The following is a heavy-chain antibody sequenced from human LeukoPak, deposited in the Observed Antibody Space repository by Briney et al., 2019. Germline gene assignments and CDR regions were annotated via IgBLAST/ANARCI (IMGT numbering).Heavy chain of an antibody. CDR1: GFTFSSYA. CDR2: ISSSSSTI. D-gene: IGHD3-10*01. Sequence: QAGGSLRLSCAASGFTFSSYAMSWVRQAPGKGLEWVSYISSSSSTIYYADSVKGRFTISRDNAKNSLYLQMNSLRAEDTAVYYCAREQLWFGELWVHAFDIWGQGTMVTVSS. CDR3: AREQLWFGELWVHAFDI. V-gene: IGHV3-48*01. J-gene: IGHJ3*02.